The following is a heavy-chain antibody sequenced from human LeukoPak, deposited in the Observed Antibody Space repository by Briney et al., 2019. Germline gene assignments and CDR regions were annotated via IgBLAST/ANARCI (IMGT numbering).Heavy chain of an antibody. J-gene: IGHJ5*02. V-gene: IGHV1-24*01. D-gene: IGHD3-22*01. CDR3: AKTFDYYDSSGHYNWFDP. Sequence: ASVKVSCKVSGYTLTELSMHWVRQAPGKGLEWMGGFDSEDGETIYAQKFQGRVTMTEDTSTDTAYMELTSLRSEDTAVYYCAKTFDYYDSSGHYNWFDPWGQGTLVTVSS. CDR1: GYTLTELS. CDR2: FDSEDGET.